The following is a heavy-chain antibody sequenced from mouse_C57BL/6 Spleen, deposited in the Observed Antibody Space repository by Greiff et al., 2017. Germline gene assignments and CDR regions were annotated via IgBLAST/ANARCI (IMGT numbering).Heavy chain of an antibody. CDR2: FYPGGGSQ. CDR3: AKHEGKYNSYYYAMYY. CDR1: GSTFTEYP. D-gene: IGHD5-1-1*01. Sequence: QVQLKESGAELVKPGASVKLSCKASGSTFTEYPIHCVKQRSGQGLEWIGWFYPGGGSQKYNEKFKDKATLTADKSSSTVYMEVSRLTSEDSEVYFGAKHEGKYNSYYYAMYYWGQGTSVTVST. J-gene: IGHJ4*01. V-gene: IGHV1-62-2*01.